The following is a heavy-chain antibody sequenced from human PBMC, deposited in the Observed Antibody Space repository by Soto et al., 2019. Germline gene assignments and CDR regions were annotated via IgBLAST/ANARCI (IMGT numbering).Heavy chain of an antibody. V-gene: IGHV4-34*01. D-gene: IGHD3-16*02. CDR1: GGSFSGYY. CDR2: INHSGST. Sequence: PSETLSLTCAVYGGSFSGYYWSWIRQPPGKGLEWIGEINHSGSTNYNPSLKSRVTISVDTSKNQFSLKLSSVTAADTAVYYCARVTYDYIWGSYRPPYYFDYWGQGTLVTVSS. CDR3: ARVTYDYIWGSYRPPYYFDY. J-gene: IGHJ4*02.